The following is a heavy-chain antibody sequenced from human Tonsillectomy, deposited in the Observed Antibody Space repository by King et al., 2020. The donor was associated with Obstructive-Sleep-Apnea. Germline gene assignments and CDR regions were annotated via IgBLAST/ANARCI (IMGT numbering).Heavy chain of an antibody. CDR2: MYYSGNT. CDR1: GGSISNYY. D-gene: IGHD5-12*01. J-gene: IGHJ4*02. CDR3: ARHRGGEDSGGYGDYFDY. V-gene: IGHV4-59*08. Sequence: VQLQESGPGLVKPSETLSLTCTVSGGSISNYYWSWIRQPPGKGLEWIGYMYYSGNTNYNPSLKNRVTISVDTSEIQFSLRLNSVTAADTAVYYCARHRGGEDSGGYGDYFDYWGQGILVTVSS.